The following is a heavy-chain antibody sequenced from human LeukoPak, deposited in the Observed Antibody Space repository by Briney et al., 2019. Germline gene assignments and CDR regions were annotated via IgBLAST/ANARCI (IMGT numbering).Heavy chain of an antibody. J-gene: IGHJ4*02. Sequence: GASVKVSCKASGYTFTGYYMHWVRQAPGQGLEWMGWINPNSGGTNYAQKFQGRVTMTRDTSISTAYMELSRLRSDDTAVYYCARLVIEWELLESPEDYWGQGTLVTVSS. CDR2: INPNSGGT. D-gene: IGHD1-26*01. CDR3: ARLVIEWELLESPEDY. V-gene: IGHV1-2*02. CDR1: GYTFTGYY.